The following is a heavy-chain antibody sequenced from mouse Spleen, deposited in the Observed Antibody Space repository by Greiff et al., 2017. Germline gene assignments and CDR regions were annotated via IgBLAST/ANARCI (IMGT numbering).Heavy chain of an antibody. V-gene: IGHV5-9*04. CDR3: ARQDYNAAMDY. CDR1: GFTFSSYA. Sequence: EVKLMESGGGLVKLGGSLKLSCAASGFTFSSYALSWVRQTPEKRLGWVATLSSGGGNTYYPDSVKGRFTISRDNAKNTLYLQMSSVKSEDTAMYYCARQDYNAAMDYWGQGTSVTVAS. J-gene: IGHJ4*01. D-gene: IGHD1-1*01. CDR2: LSSGGGNT.